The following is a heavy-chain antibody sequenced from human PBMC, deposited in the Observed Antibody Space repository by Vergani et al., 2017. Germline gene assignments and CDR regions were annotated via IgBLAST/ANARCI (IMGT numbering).Heavy chain of an antibody. CDR3: ARLYGRDSSGSKYFDY. CDR1: GYSFTNYW. J-gene: IGHJ4*02. CDR2: IHPADSDT. Sequence: VQLVQSGAELKKPGESLKISCQISGYSFTNYWIGWVRQMPGKGLEWMGIIHPADSDTRYSPSFQGQVTISVDKSISTAYLQRSSLRASDSAMYYCARLYGRDSSGSKYFDYWGQGTLVTVSS. D-gene: IGHD3-22*01. V-gene: IGHV5-51*01.